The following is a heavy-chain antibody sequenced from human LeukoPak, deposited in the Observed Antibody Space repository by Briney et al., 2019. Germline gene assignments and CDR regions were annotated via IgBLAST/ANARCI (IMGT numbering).Heavy chain of an antibody. D-gene: IGHD4-17*01. CDR1: GFTFSSYS. V-gene: IGHV3-48*04. J-gene: IGHJ6*02. CDR3: ARGTLYGDYYYYGMDV. CDR2: ISSSSSTI. Sequence: GGSLRLSCAASGFTFSSYSMNWVRQAPGKGLEWVSYISSSSSTIYYADSVKGRFTISRDNAKNSLYLQMDSLRAEDTAVYYCARGTLYGDYYYYGMDVWGQGTTVTVSS.